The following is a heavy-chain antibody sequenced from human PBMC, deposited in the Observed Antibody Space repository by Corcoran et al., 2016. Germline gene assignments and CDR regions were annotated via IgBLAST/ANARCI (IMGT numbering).Heavy chain of an antibody. CDR2: IKSKTDGGTT. D-gene: IGHD2-15*01. CDR1: GFTFSNAW. CDR3: TTSAYCSGGSCQRNYYYYGMDV. V-gene: IGHV3-15*07. Sequence: EVQLVESGGGLVKPGGSLRLSCAASGFTFSNAWMNWVRQAPGKGLAWVGRIKSKTDGGTTDYAAPVKGRFTISRDDSKNTLYLQMNSLQTEDTAVYYCTTSAYCSGGSCQRNYYYYGMDVWGQGTTVTGSS. J-gene: IGHJ6*02.